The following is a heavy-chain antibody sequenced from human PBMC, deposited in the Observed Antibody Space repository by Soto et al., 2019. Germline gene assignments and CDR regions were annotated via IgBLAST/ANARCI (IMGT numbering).Heavy chain of an antibody. Sequence: GASVKVSCKASGGPFRSYTISWVRQAPGQRLEWMGRIIPILGIANYAQKFQGRVTITADKSTSTAYMELSSLRSEDRAVYYCAREPDNCNEGGDYGMDVWGQGTTVTVSS. CDR2: IIPILGIA. CDR3: AREPDNCNEGGDYGMDV. J-gene: IGHJ6*02. D-gene: IGHD1-1*01. V-gene: IGHV1-69*04. CDR1: GGPFRSYT.